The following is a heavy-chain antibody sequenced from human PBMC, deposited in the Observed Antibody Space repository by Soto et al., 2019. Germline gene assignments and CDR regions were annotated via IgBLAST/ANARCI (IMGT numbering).Heavy chain of an antibody. Sequence: GASVKVSCKASGYNFSDYYIHWVRQAPGQGLEWLGWVSPKSGGTNYAQKFKGRVTMTRDTSSNTVYMDLSGLKSDDTAVFYCAREISDGGTLNWFDPWGQGTLVTVSS. CDR3: AREISDGGTLNWFDP. V-gene: IGHV1-2*02. J-gene: IGHJ5*02. CDR1: GYNFSDYY. D-gene: IGHD2-8*02. CDR2: VSPKSGGT.